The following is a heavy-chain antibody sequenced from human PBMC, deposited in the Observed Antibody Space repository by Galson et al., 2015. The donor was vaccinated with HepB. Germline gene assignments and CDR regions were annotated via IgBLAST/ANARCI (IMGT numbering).Heavy chain of an antibody. V-gene: IGHV1-2*06. Sequence: SVKVSCKASGYTFTGYYMHWVRQAPGQGLEWMGRINPNSGGTNYAQKFQGRVTMTRDTSISTAYMELSRLRSEDTALYYCAKDGAGRYYYYYMDVWGKGTTVTVSS. CDR2: INPNSGGT. CDR1: GYTFTGYY. J-gene: IGHJ6*03. CDR3: AKDGAGRYYYYYMDV. D-gene: IGHD3-16*01.